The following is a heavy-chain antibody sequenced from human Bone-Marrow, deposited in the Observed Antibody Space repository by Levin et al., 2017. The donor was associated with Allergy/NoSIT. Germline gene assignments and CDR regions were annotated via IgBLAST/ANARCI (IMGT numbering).Heavy chain of an antibody. Sequence: GESLKISCEASGYTFASFGISWIRQAPGQGLEWMGWISPYTARTKYAQKFQGRVTMTTDTSTSTSYMELRSLTSDDTALYYCARGSYDFPSGYWGQGTLVVVSS. J-gene: IGHJ4*02. V-gene: IGHV1-18*01. CDR2: ISPYTART. D-gene: IGHD3-3*01. CDR3: ARGSYDFPSGY. CDR1: GYTFASFG.